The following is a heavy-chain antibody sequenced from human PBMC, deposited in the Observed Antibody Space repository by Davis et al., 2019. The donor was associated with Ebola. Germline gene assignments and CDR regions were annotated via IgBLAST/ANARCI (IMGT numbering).Heavy chain of an antibody. V-gene: IGHV4-4*02. CDR3: ARHSGSYLTYYFDY. Sequence: SETLSLTCAVSGVSIWSSNWWTWVRQSPGKGLEWIGEIYHSGTIKYNPSLKSLVTISVDTSKNQFSLKLSSVTAADTAVYYCARHSGSYLTYYFDYWGQGTLVTVSS. J-gene: IGHJ4*02. CDR2: IYHSGTI. D-gene: IGHD1-26*01. CDR1: GVSIWSSNW.